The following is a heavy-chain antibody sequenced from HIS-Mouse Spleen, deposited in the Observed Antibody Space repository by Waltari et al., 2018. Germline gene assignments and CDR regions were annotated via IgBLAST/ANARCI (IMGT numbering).Heavy chain of an antibody. J-gene: IGHJ4*02. V-gene: IGHV1-8*01. Sequence: QVQLVQSGAEVKKPGASVKVSCKASGYTFTSYDINGLRPATGQGLEWMGWMNPNSGNTGYAQKFQGRVTMTRNTSISTAYMELSSLRSEDTAVYYCARVYYDFWSGYYYWGQGTLVTVSS. CDR1: GYTFTSYD. CDR3: ARVYYDFWSGYYY. D-gene: IGHD3-3*01. CDR2: MNPNSGNT.